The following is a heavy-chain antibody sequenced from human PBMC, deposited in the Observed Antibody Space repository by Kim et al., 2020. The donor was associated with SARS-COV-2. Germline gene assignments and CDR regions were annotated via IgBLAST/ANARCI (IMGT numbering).Heavy chain of an antibody. CDR3: ARDHTIVGFLEWLLFY. CDR1: GYTFTGYY. J-gene: IGHJ4*02. CDR2: INPNSGGT. Sequence: ASVKVSCKASGYTFTGYYMHWVRQAPGQGLEWMGWINPNSGGTNYAQKFQGRVTMTRDTSISTAYMELSRLRSDDTAVYYCARDHTIVGFLEWLLFYWGQGTLVTVSS. D-gene: IGHD3-3*01. V-gene: IGHV1-2*02.